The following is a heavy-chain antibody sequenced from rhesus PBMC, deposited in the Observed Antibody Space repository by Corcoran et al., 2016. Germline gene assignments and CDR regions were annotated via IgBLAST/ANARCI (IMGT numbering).Heavy chain of an antibody. J-gene: IGHJ4*01. CDR2: ITYSGST. CDR3: AAVAGVDY. CDR1: GGSISSGYYS. Sequence: QVQLQESGPGLVKPSETLSLTCAVSGGSISSGYYSWSWIRQPPGKGLEWIGYITYSGSTSYNPSLKSRVTISRDTSKNQFSLKLSSVTAADTAVYYCAAVAGVDYWGQGVLVTVSS. V-gene: IGHV4-122*02. D-gene: IGHD4-29*01.